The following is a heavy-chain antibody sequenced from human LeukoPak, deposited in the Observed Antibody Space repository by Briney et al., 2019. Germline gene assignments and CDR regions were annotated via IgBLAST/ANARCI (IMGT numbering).Heavy chain of an antibody. CDR1: GFTFSSYG. CDR3: AKAIFLVDYYDSSGQGPFDY. Sequence: GGSLRLSCAASGFTFSSYGMHWVRQAPGKGLEWVAVISYDGSNKYYADSVKGRFTISRDNSKNTLYPQMNSLRAEDTAVYYCAKAIFLVDYYDSSGQGPFDYWGQGTLVTVSS. J-gene: IGHJ4*02. V-gene: IGHV3-30*18. D-gene: IGHD3-22*01. CDR2: ISYDGSNK.